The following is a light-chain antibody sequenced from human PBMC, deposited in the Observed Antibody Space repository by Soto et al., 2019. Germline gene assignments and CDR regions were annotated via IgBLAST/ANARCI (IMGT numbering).Light chain of an antibody. CDR2: AAS. V-gene: IGKV1-9*01. CDR3: QQINVNLL. J-gene: IGKJ2*01. Sequence: IQLTQYPSSLSASIGDRVTITCRASQDIASYLAWYQQKPGNTPKLLIYAASTLHSGVPSRFSGSGSGTDFTLTISSLQPEEFVTYYCQQINVNLLVGQGTKLEIK. CDR1: QDIASY.